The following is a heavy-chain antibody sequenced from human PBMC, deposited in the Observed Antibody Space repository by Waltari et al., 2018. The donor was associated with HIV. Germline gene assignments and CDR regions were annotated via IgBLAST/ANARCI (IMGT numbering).Heavy chain of an antibody. CDR2: INHSGST. J-gene: IGHJ3*02. CDR3: ARFIRDSSGYHDI. Sequence: SWIRQPPGKGLEWIGEINHSGSTNYNPSLKSRVTISVDTSKNQFSLKLSSVTAADTAVYYCARFIRDSSGYHDIWGQGTMVTVSS. V-gene: IGHV4-34*01. D-gene: IGHD3-22*01.